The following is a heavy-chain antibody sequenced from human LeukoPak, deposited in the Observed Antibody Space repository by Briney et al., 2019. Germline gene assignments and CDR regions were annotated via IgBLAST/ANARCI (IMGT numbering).Heavy chain of an antibody. Sequence: SETLSLTCTVSGASISDYYWSWIRQPPGKGLEWIGYVYYSGSTNYNPSLKSRVTISVDTSKNQFSLKLSSVTAADTAVYYCASRYGSGSRTLDYWGQGTLVTVSS. D-gene: IGHD3-10*01. CDR1: GASISDYY. CDR2: VYYSGST. J-gene: IGHJ4*02. CDR3: ASRYGSGSRTLDY. V-gene: IGHV4-59*08.